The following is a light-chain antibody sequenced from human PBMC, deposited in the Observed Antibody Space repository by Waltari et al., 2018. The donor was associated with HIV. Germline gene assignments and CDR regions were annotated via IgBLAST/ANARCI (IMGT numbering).Light chain of an antibody. J-gene: IGKJ1*01. V-gene: IGKV3-20*01. CDR1: QSVTTKF. CDR3: HQYSSSYQT. Sequence: ENVLTQSPGTLSLSPGDTATLSCRASQSVTTKFLAWYQQKPGQAPRLLIYGGSNRATGISDRFSGSGSETDFTLTISRLEPEDFAVYYCHQYSSSYQTFGQGTKVEI. CDR2: GGS.